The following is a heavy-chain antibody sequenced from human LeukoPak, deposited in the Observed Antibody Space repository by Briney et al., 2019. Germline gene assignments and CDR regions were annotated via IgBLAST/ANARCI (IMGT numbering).Heavy chain of an antibody. D-gene: IGHD1-26*01. V-gene: IGHV1-8*03. CDR1: GYTFTSYD. Sequence: ASVKVSCKASGYTFTSYDINWVRQATGQGLEWMGWVNPNSGNTGYAQKFQGRVTITRNTSISTAYMELSSLRSEDTAVYYCARGHRGSPRFDYWGQGTLVTVSS. CDR2: VNPNSGNT. CDR3: ARGHRGSPRFDY. J-gene: IGHJ4*02.